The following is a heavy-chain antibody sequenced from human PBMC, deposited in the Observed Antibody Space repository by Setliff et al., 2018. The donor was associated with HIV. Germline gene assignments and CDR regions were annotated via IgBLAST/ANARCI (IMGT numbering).Heavy chain of an antibody. J-gene: IGHJ6*03. Sequence: GASVKVSCKASGGSFSSYAITWVRQAPGQGLEWMGGIIPIIGTPNYAQKFQGRVTITADEATSTAYLELSSLRYEDTAVYYCVRDRTQQNWGSRGYYYMDVWGKGTTVTVSS. CDR3: VRDRTQQNWGSRGYYYMDV. V-gene: IGHV1-69*13. CDR2: IIPIIGTP. CDR1: GGSFSSYA. D-gene: IGHD7-27*01.